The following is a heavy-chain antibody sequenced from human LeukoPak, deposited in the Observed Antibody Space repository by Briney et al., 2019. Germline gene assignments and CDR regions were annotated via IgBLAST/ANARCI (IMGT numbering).Heavy chain of an antibody. CDR3: ARGGENYYDTNNYFDY. V-gene: IGHV4-31*03. Sequence: PSETLSLTCTVSGGSISSGGYYWSWIRQHPGKGLEWIGYIYYSGSTYYSPSLKSRVTISVDTSKNQFSLKLSSVTAADTAVYYCARGGENYYDTNNYFDYWGQGTLVTVSS. CDR2: IYYSGST. CDR1: GGSISSGGYY. D-gene: IGHD3-22*01. J-gene: IGHJ4*02.